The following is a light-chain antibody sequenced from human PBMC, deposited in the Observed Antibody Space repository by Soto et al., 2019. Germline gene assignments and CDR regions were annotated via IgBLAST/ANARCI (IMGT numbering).Light chain of an antibody. V-gene: IGLV1-40*01. Sequence: QSVLTQPPSVSGAPGQRVTISCTGSSSNIGAGYDVHWYQQLPGTAPKLLIYGNINRPSGVPDRFSGSKSGTSASLAITGLQAEDEADYYCQSYDSSLSSQVFGGGTKLTVL. J-gene: IGLJ2*01. CDR2: GNI. CDR1: SSNIGAGYD. CDR3: QSYDSSLSSQV.